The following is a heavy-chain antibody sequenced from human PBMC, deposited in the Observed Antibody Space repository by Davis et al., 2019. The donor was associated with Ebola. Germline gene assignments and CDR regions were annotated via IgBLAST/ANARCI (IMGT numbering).Heavy chain of an antibody. Sequence: GESLKISCKDSGNSFTSHWIGWVRQMPGKGLEWMGIIYPDDSDTRYSPSFQGQVTFSADKSISTAYLQWSSLKASDTAMYYCARLGNWNEFDYWGQGTLVTVSS. D-gene: IGHD1-1*01. CDR3: ARLGNWNEFDY. CDR2: IYPDDSDT. V-gene: IGHV5-51*01. CDR1: GNSFTSHW. J-gene: IGHJ4*02.